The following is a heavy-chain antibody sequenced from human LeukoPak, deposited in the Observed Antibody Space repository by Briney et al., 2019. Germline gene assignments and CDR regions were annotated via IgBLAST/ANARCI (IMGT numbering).Heavy chain of an antibody. CDR1: GFTFSDYA. Sequence: GGSLRLSCAASGFTFSDYAMNWVRQAPGKGLEWVSTISGSGGNTYYAGSVKGRFTISRDNSKNTLYLQMNSLGAEETAVYYCARDKGYSIDLWGQGTLVTVSS. J-gene: IGHJ5*02. D-gene: IGHD5-18*01. CDR2: ISGSGGNT. CDR3: ARDKGYSIDL. V-gene: IGHV3-23*01.